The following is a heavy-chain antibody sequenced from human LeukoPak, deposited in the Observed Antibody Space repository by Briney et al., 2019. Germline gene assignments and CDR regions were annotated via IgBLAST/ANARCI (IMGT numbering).Heavy chain of an antibody. CDR2: ISYDGSNK. Sequence: AGGSLRLSCAGSGFTFSSYATHWVRQAPGKGLEWVAVISYDGSNKYYADSVKGRFTISRDNSKNTLYLQMNSLRAEDTAVYYCARVSGYSSSSYYYYYMYVWGKGTTVTVSS. CDR3: ARVSGYSSSSYYYYYMYV. J-gene: IGHJ6*03. D-gene: IGHD6-13*01. CDR1: GFTFSSYA. V-gene: IGHV3-30-3*01.